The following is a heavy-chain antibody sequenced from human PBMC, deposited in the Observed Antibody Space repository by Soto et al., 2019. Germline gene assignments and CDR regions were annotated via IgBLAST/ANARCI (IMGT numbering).Heavy chain of an antibody. CDR1: GFTFSSYG. Sequence: GGSLRLSCAASGFTFSSYGMHWVRQAPGKGLEWVAVIWYDGSNKYYADSVKGRFTISRDNSKNTLYLQMNSLRAEDTAVYYCARDSAGIAAAGSFYYYYGMDVWGQGTTVTVSS. J-gene: IGHJ6*02. CDR2: IWYDGSNK. CDR3: ARDSAGIAAAGSFYYYYGMDV. V-gene: IGHV3-33*01. D-gene: IGHD6-13*01.